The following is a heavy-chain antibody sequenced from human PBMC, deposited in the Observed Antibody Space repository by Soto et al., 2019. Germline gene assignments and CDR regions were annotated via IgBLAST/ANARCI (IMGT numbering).Heavy chain of an antibody. V-gene: IGHV3-23*01. CDR2: ISGSGSNT. CDR3: AKIVAAYYFDV. J-gene: IGHJ4*02. CDR1: GFTFSSYA. D-gene: IGHD5-12*01. Sequence: GGSLRLSCAASGFTFSSYAMSWVRQAPGKGLEWVSAISGSGSNTYYADSVKGRFTISRDKSKNTLYLQMNSLKAEDTAAYFCAKIVAAYYFDVWGQGTLVTIAS.